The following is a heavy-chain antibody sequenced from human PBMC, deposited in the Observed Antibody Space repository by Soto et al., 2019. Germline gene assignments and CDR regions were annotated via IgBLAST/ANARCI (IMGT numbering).Heavy chain of an antibody. CDR2: IYWDDDK. CDR3: ARVRSWIQLFDAFDI. D-gene: IGHD5-18*01. CDR1: GFSLSTSGVG. V-gene: IGHV2-5*02. J-gene: IGHJ3*02. Sequence: VSGPTLVNPTQTLTLTCTFSGFSLSTSGVGVGWIRQPPGKALEWLALIYWDDDKRYSPSLKSRLTITEDTSKNQVVLTMNSLRAEDTAVYYCARVRSWIQLFDAFDIWGQGTMVTVSS.